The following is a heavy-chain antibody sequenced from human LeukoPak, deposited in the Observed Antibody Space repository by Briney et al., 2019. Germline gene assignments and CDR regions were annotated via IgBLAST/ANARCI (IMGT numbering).Heavy chain of an antibody. CDR3: ARAGAPYGSGNYYNSDV. Sequence: SETLSLTCTVSGGSISSSYYYWGWIRQPPGKGLEWIGSFSYSGNTYYNPSLKSRVTISVDTSKNQFSLKLSSVTAADTAVYYCARAGAPYGSGNYYNSDVWGQGTTVTVSS. J-gene: IGHJ6*02. D-gene: IGHD3-10*01. CDR2: FSYSGNT. CDR1: GGSISSSYYY. V-gene: IGHV4-39*07.